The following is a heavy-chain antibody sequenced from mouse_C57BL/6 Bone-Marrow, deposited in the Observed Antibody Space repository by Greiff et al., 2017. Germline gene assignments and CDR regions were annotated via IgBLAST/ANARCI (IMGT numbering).Heavy chain of an antibody. D-gene: IGHD3-3*01. CDR2: IYPRSGNT. Sequence: QVQLKESGAELARPGASVKLSCKASGYTFTSYGISWVKQRTGQGLEWIGEIYPRSGNTYYNEKFKGKATLTADKSSSTAYMELRSLTSEDSAVYFCARRGTPGGYWGQGTTLTVSS. V-gene: IGHV1-81*01. CDR3: ARRGTPGGY. J-gene: IGHJ2*01. CDR1: GYTFTSYG.